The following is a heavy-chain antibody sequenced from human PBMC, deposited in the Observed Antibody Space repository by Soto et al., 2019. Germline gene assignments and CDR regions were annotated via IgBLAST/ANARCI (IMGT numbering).Heavy chain of an antibody. CDR2: MNPNSGNT. CDR1: GYTFPSYD. CDR3: ATGPCSSSYYFDY. D-gene: IGHD6-6*01. Sequence: VQRVQSGAELKKPGASLKVSAKASGYTFPSYDINGVRQATGQGLEWMGWMNPNSGNTGYAQKFQGRVTMTRNTSISTAYMELSSLRSEDTAVYYCATGPCSSSYYFDYWGQGTLVTVSS. V-gene: IGHV1-8*01. J-gene: IGHJ4*02.